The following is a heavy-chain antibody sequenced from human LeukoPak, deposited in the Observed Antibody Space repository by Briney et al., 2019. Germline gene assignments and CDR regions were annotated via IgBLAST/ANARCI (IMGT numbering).Heavy chain of an antibody. CDR3: ARGLWFGELYDAFDI. V-gene: IGHV1-2*02. J-gene: IGHJ3*02. CDR2: INPNSGGT. D-gene: IGHD3-10*01. CDR1: GYTFTGYY. Sequence: GASVKVSCKASGYTFTGYYMHWVRQAPGQGLEWIGWINPNSGGTNYAQKFQGRVTMTRDTSISTAYMELSRLRSDDTAVYYCARGLWFGELYDAFDIWGQGTMVTVSS.